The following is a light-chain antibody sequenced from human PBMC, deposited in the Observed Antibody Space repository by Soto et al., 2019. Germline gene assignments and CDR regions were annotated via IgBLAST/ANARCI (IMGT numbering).Light chain of an antibody. CDR3: AAWDDSLNALV. V-gene: IGLV1-44*01. J-gene: IGLJ2*01. Sequence: QSVLTQPPSASGTPGQRVTISCSGSSSNIGSNPVDWYQQLTGTAPKVLIYTNDQRPAGVPDRFSGSKSGTSASLVIDGLLSEDETDYYCAAWDDSLNALVFGGGTKVTFL. CDR1: SSNIGSNP. CDR2: TND.